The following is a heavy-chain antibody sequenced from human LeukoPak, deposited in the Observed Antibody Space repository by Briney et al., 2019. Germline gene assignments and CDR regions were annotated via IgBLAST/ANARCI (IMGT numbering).Heavy chain of an antibody. CDR2: IIPIFGTA. CDR3: AREGSMTAAFDY. D-gene: IGHD2-21*02. J-gene: IGHJ4*02. Sequence: SVKVSCKASGGTFSSYAISWVRQAPGQGLEWMGGIIPIFGTANYAQKFQGRVTITTDESTSTVYMELSSLRSEDTAVYYCAREGSMTAAFDYWGQGTLVTVSS. V-gene: IGHV1-69*05. CDR1: GGTFSSYA.